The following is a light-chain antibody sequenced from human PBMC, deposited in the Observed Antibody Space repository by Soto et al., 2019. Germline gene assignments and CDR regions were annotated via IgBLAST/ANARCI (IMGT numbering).Light chain of an antibody. V-gene: IGKV3D-20*01. CDR3: QQYGSSVT. Sequence: EIVLTQSPATLSLSPGERATLSCGASQSVSSSYLAWYQQKPGLATRLLIDDAYSRATGIPDRFSGSGSGTDFTLTISRLEPEDFAVYYCQQYGSSVTFGGGTKVDIK. CDR1: QSVSSSY. J-gene: IGKJ4*01. CDR2: DAY.